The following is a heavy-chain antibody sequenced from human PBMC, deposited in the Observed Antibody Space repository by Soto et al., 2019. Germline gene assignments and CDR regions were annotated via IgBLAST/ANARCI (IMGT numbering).Heavy chain of an antibody. Sequence: GGSLRLSCAASGFTFSSYAMSWVRQAPGKGLEWVSAISGSGGSTYYADSVKGRFTISRDNSKNTLYLQMNSLRAEDTAVYYYAKVPTIDPNSEFASWAQGTLVPVSS. J-gene: IGHJ4*02. CDR1: GFTFSSYA. D-gene: IGHD1-1*01. CDR2: ISGSGGST. V-gene: IGHV3-23*01. CDR3: AKVPTIDPNSEFAS.